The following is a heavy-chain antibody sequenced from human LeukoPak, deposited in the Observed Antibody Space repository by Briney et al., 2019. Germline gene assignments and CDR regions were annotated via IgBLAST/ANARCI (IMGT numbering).Heavy chain of an antibody. Sequence: GGSLRLSCAASGFTFSSYSMNWVRQAPGKGLEWVSSISSSSSYIYYADSVKGRFTISRDNAKNSLYLQMNSLRAEDTAVYYCARDIAAAVYELYYYGTDVWGKGTTVTVSS. D-gene: IGHD6-13*01. CDR1: GFTFSSYS. V-gene: IGHV3-21*01. J-gene: IGHJ6*04. CDR2: ISSSSSYI. CDR3: ARDIAAAVYELYYYGTDV.